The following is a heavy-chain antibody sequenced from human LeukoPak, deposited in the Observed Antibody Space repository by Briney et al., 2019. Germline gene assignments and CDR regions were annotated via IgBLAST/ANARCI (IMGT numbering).Heavy chain of an antibody. D-gene: IGHD2-15*01. CDR2: IIPIFGTA. CDR1: GGTLNSYA. Sequence: GASVRVSFKASGGTLNSYAISWVRQAPGQGREWMGGIIPIFGTANYAEKFQDRVTITADKSTSTAYMELSSLRSEDTAMYYCAINQAGYCGGGSCYRHEFYYMDVWGKGTSVTVSS. J-gene: IGHJ6*03. CDR3: AINQAGYCGGGSCYRHEFYYMDV. V-gene: IGHV1-69*06.